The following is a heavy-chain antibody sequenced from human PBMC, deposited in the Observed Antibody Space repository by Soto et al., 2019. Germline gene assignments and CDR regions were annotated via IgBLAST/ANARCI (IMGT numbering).Heavy chain of an antibody. J-gene: IGHJ6*02. D-gene: IGHD2-21*02. Sequence: GGSLRLSCAAFGLTVSGKKYMAWVRQAPGKGLEWVSALYDLDGTYYADSVKGRFTTSGDSSKTIVYLQMNSLRPDDTAVYYCATQFHHCGGDCYRGPYFGMDVWGQGTTVTVSS. CDR3: ATQFHHCGGDCYRGPYFGMDV. CDR1: GLTVSGKKY. CDR2: LYDLDGT. V-gene: IGHV3-53*05.